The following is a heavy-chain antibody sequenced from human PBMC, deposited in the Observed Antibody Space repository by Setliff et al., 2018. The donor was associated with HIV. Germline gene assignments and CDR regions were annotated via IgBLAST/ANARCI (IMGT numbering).Heavy chain of an antibody. CDR3: ARTMAVPATQPFDY. J-gene: IGHJ4*02. CDR2: ISRSGST. Sequence: SETLSLTCAVYGGSFNGYSWSWMRQPPGKGLEWIGEISRSGSTTYHPSLKSRLTISVDASKRHFPLKLSSVTAADTAVYYCARTMAVPATQPFDYWGQGTLVTVSS. CDR1: GGSFNGYS. D-gene: IGHD2-15*01. V-gene: IGHV4-34*01.